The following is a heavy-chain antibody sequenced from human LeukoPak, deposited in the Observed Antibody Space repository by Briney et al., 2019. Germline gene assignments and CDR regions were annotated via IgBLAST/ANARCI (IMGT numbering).Heavy chain of an antibody. V-gene: IGHV3-23*01. J-gene: IGHJ4*02. D-gene: IGHD3-22*01. CDR1: GFTFSSYA. CDR2: ISGSGGST. CDR3: AKDLEGYDSSGYYYFDY. Sequence: GGSLRLSCAASGFTFSSYAMSWVRQAPGKGLEWVSAISGSGGSTYYADSVKGRFTISRDNSKNTLYLQMNSLRAEDTSVYYCAKDLEGYDSSGYYYFDYWGQGTLVTVSS.